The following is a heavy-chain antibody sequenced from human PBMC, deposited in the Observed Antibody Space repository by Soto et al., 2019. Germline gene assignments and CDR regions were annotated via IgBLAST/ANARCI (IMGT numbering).Heavy chain of an antibody. J-gene: IGHJ4*02. V-gene: IGHV4-34*01. CDR2: IYPSGST. CDR1: GGSFSGYY. Sequence: SLDTLCITSGVYGGSFSGYYGSWLRQNPGKGLEWIAQIYPSGSTNYNPSLKSRVTISVDTSKNQLSLKLSSVTAADTAIYSCARRRGTGSCFDYWGQGTLVTVSS. D-gene: IGHD6-13*01. CDR3: ARRRGTGSCFDY.